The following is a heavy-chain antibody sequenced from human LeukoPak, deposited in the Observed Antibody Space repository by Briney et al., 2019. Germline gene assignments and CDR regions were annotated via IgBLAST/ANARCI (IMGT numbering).Heavy chain of an antibody. J-gene: IGHJ4*02. D-gene: IGHD3-10*01. CDR1: GFTFSSYG. V-gene: IGHV3-30*03. Sequence: GRSLRLSCVASGFTFSSYGMHWVRQAPGKGLEWVAVISYDGSNKYYADSVKGRFTISRDNSKNTLYLQMNSLRAEDTAVYYCAHGPGGDYWAQGTLVTVSS. CDR2: ISYDGSNK. CDR3: AHGPGGDY.